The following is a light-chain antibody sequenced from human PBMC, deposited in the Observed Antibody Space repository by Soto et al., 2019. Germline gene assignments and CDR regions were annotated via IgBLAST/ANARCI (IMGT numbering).Light chain of an antibody. Sequence: DIQMTQSPSSLSASIGDRVTITCRASQGIGNYLAWYQQKPGKVPKLLIYAASSLQSGVPSRFSGSGSGTDFTLTIRGLQPEDVATYCCQKYYGALWAFGQGTKVEVK. CDR3: QKYYGALWA. J-gene: IGKJ1*01. CDR2: AAS. CDR1: QGIGNY. V-gene: IGKV1-27*01.